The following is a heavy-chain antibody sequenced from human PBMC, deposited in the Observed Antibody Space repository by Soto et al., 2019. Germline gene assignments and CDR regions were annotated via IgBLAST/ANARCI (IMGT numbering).Heavy chain of an antibody. CDR2: ISGSGGST. CDR3: AKITDIVVVGDDAFDI. V-gene: IGHV3-23*01. D-gene: IGHD2-15*01. J-gene: IGHJ3*02. Sequence: GGSLRLSCAASGFTFSSYAMSWVRQAPGKGLEWVSAISGSGGSTYYADSVKGRVTISRDNSKNTLYLQMHSLRDADTAVYYCAKITDIVVVGDDAFDIWGQGTMVTVSS. CDR1: GFTFSSYA.